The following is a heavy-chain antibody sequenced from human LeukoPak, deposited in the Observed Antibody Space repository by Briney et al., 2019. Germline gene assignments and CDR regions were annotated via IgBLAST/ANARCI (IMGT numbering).Heavy chain of an antibody. D-gene: IGHD3-22*01. Sequence: SETLSLTCTVSGGSISSSSYYWGWIRQPPGKGLEWIGSIYYSGSTYYNPSLKSRVTISVDTSKNQFSLKLSSVTAADTAVYYCARHPYSSALDYWGQGTLVTVSS. CDR1: GGSISSSSYY. J-gene: IGHJ4*02. CDR3: ARHPYSSALDY. CDR2: IYYSGST. V-gene: IGHV4-39*01.